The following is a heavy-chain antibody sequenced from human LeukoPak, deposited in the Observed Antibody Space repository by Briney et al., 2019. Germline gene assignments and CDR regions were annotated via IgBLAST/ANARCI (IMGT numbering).Heavy chain of an antibody. CDR2: ISYDGSNK. Sequence: PGRSLRLSCAASGFTFGSYAMHWVRQAPGKGLEWVAVISYDGSNKYYADSVKGRFTISRDNSKNTLYLQMNSLRAEDTAVYYCARGDVAGGSRHLFIDYWGQGTLVTVSS. CDR3: ARGDVAGGSRHLFIDY. D-gene: IGHD6-19*01. J-gene: IGHJ4*02. V-gene: IGHV3-30-3*01. CDR1: GFTFGSYA.